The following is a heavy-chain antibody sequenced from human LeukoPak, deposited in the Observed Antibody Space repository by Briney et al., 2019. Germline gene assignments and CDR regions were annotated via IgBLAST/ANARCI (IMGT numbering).Heavy chain of an antibody. V-gene: IGHV3-23*01. Sequence: GGSLRLSCVGSGFTSIAYALTWARQAPGKGLEWVSGISGGGVTTYYADSVKGRFTISRDNSKNTLYLQMNSLRADDTAIYYCARDQQLGGHSYYYYGMDVWGQGTTVTVSS. J-gene: IGHJ6*02. D-gene: IGHD3-16*01. CDR3: ARDQQLGGHSYYYYGMDV. CDR1: GFTSIAYA. CDR2: ISGGGVTT.